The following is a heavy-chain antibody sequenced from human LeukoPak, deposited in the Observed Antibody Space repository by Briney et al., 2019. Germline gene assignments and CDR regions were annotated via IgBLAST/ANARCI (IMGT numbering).Heavy chain of an antibody. J-gene: IGHJ3*02. CDR2: IIPIFGTA. V-gene: IGHV1-69*05. Sequence: ASVKVSCKASGGTFSSYAISWVRQAPGQGLEWMGGIIPIFGTANYAQKFRGRVTITTDESTSTAYMELSSLRSEDTAVYYCARDSNYYGSSGYYYAFDIWGQGTMVTVSS. D-gene: IGHD3-22*01. CDR3: ARDSNYYGSSGYYYAFDI. CDR1: GGTFSSYA.